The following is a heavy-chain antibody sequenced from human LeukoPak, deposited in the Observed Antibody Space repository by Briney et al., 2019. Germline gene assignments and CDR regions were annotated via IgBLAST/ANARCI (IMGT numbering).Heavy chain of an antibody. CDR2: IYYSGSI. Sequence: PSETLSLTCTVSGGSISSYYWSWIRQPPGKGLEWIGYIYYSGSINYNPSLKSRLTISVDTSKNQFSLKLSSVTAADTAVYYCARHSTWYDSSGYYEHFDYWGQGTLVTVSS. D-gene: IGHD3-22*01. J-gene: IGHJ4*02. CDR1: GGSISSYY. V-gene: IGHV4-59*08. CDR3: ARHSTWYDSSGYYEHFDY.